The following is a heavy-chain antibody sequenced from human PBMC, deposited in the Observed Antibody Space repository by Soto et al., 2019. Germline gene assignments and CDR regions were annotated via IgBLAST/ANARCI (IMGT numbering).Heavy chain of an antibody. V-gene: IGHV3-13*01. J-gene: IGHJ4*02. D-gene: IGHD6-13*01. CDR3: ARARSTAAGLFDY. Sequence: GGSLRLSCSASGFTFSNYDMHWVRQATGKGLEWVSAIGTGGDTYYPDSVKGRFTISRDNSKNTLYLQMNSLRAEDTAVYYCARARSTAAGLFDYWGLGTLVTVSS. CDR2: IGTGGDT. CDR1: GFTFSNYD.